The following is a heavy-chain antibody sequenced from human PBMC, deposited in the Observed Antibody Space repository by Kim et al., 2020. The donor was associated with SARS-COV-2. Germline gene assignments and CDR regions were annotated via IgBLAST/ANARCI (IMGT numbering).Heavy chain of an antibody. CDR3: ARGLLLRFDET. D-gene: IGHD3-3*01. Sequence: IYYADSVKGRFTISRDNAKNSLYLQMNSLRAEDTAVYYCARGLLLRFDETWGQGTLVTVSS. J-gene: IGHJ4*02. V-gene: IGHV3-21*01. CDR2: I.